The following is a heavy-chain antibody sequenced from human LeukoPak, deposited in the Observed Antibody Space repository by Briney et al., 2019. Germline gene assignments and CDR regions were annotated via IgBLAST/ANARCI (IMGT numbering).Heavy chain of an antibody. D-gene: IGHD6-19*01. J-gene: IGHJ4*02. CDR3: AKGGYSSGWSFFDY. CDR2: VSSSGGST. CDR1: GFTFSNYA. V-gene: IGHV3-23*01. Sequence: PGGSLRLSCAASGFTFSNYAMSWVRQAPGKGLECVSSVSSSGGSTYYADSVKGRSTISRDKSQNTVYPQMNSLRADDTAVYYCAKGGYSSGWSFFDYWGQGTLVTVSS.